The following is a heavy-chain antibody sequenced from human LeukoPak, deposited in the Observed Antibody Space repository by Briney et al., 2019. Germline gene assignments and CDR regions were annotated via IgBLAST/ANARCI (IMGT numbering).Heavy chain of an antibody. D-gene: IGHD5-12*01. CDR3: TTDEGYSGYDSNYFDY. CDR1: EFTFGNAW. V-gene: IGHV3-15*01. J-gene: IGHJ4*02. CDR2: IKSKTDGGTT. Sequence: GGSLRLSCAASEFTFGNAWMSWVRQAPGKGLEWVGRIKSKTDGGTTDYAAPVKGRFTISRDDSKNTLYLQMNSLKTEDTAVYYCTTDEGYSGYDSNYFDYWGQGTLVTVSS.